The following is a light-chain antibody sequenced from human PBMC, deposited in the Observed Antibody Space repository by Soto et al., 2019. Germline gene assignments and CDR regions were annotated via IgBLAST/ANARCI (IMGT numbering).Light chain of an antibody. J-gene: IGKJ3*01. CDR1: QSVSNS. CDR2: DAS. Sequence: EVVLTQSPATLSLSPGERATLSCRASQSVSNSLAWYQQKPGQAPRLLIYDASNRATGIPARFSGSGSGTDFTLTISSLEPEDFADYFCQQRSNWPPFTFGPGTKVDLK. V-gene: IGKV3-11*01. CDR3: QQRSNWPPFT.